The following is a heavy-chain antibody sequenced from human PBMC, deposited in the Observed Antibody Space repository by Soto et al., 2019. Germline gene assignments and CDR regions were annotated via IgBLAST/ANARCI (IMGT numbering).Heavy chain of an antibody. D-gene: IGHD5-12*01. Sequence: SETLSLTCTVSGGSISSSSYYWGWIRQPPGKGLEWIGSIYYSGSTYYNPSLKSRVTISVDTSKNQFSLKLSSVTAADTAVYYCARRERWLQSNFDYWGQGTLVTVSS. CDR3: ARRERWLQSNFDY. V-gene: IGHV4-39*01. CDR2: IYYSGST. CDR1: GGSISSSSYY. J-gene: IGHJ4*02.